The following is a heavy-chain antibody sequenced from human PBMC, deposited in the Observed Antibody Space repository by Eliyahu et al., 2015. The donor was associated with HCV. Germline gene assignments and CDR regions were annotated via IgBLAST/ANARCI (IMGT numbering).Heavy chain of an antibody. D-gene: IGHD6-19*01. CDR1: GFSLSTSGVG. CDR3: AHKRQWLVAPSYFDY. CDR2: IYWDDDK. V-gene: IGHV2-5*02. J-gene: IGHJ4*02. Sequence: QITLKESGPTLVKPTQTLTLTCTFSGFSLSTSGVGVGWIRQPPGKALEWLALIYWDDDKRYSPSLKSRLTITKDTSKNQVVLTMTNMDPVDTATYYCAHKRQWLVAPSYFDYWGQGTLVTVSS.